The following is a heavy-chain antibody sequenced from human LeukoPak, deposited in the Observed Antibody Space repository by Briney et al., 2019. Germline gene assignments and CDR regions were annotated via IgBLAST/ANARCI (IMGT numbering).Heavy chain of an antibody. CDR3: ARDTVGATDY. CDR1: GFTFSSYS. CDR2: IKPDGSEK. J-gene: IGHJ4*02. D-gene: IGHD1-26*01. V-gene: IGHV3-7*01. Sequence: GSLRLSCAASGFTFSSYSMNWVRQAPGKGLEWVANIKPDGSEKYYVDSVKGRFTISRDNAKNSLYLQMNSLRAEDTALYYCARDTVGATDYWGQGTLVTVSS.